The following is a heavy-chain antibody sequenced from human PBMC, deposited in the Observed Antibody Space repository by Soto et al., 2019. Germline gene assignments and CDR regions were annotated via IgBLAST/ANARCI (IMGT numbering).Heavy chain of an antibody. Sequence: GGSLSLSCSASGFTFSSYAMHWVRQAPGKGLEYVSAISSNGGSTYYADSVKGRFTISRDNSKNTLYLQMNSLRAEDTAVYYCAGGSNWHDAFDIWGQGTMVTVSS. J-gene: IGHJ3*02. D-gene: IGHD6-13*01. CDR2: ISSNGGST. V-gene: IGHV3-64*04. CDR1: GFTFSSYA. CDR3: AGGSNWHDAFDI.